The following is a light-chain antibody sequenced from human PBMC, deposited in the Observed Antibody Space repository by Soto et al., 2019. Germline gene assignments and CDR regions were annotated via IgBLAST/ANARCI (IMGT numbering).Light chain of an antibody. V-gene: IGKV1-39*01. CDR1: QSISSY. CDR3: QQSYSTPPG. Sequence: DIQMTQSPSSLSASVGDRVTITCRASQSISSYLNWYQQKPVKAPKLLIYAASSLQSGVPSRFSGSGSGTDFTLTISSLQPEDFATYYCQQSYSTPPGFGQGTKLEIK. CDR2: AAS. J-gene: IGKJ2*03.